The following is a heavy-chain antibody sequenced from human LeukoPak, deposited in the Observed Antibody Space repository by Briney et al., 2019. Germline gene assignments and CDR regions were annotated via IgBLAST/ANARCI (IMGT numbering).Heavy chain of an antibody. Sequence: GGSPRLSCAAYGFTFSSYWMNWVRQAPGKGLVWVSRIASDGSSTTYADSVKGRFSISRDNAKNTLYLQMNSLRVEDTAVYYCARGRPHGNDYWGQGTLVTVSS. CDR3: ARGRPHGNDY. CDR2: IASDGSST. CDR1: GFTFSSYW. V-gene: IGHV3-74*01. J-gene: IGHJ4*02. D-gene: IGHD4-23*01.